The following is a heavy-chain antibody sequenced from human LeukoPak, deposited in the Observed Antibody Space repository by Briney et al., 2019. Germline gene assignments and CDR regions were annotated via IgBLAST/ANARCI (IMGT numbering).Heavy chain of an antibody. V-gene: IGHV5-51*01. CDR3: ARLNYYGASGYFDY. D-gene: IGHD3-22*01. Sequence: GESLKISCKGSGYSFSIYWIGWVRHMPGKGLELMGIIYPGDSDTRYSPSFQGQVTISADKSISTAYLQWSSLKASDTAMYYCARLNYYGASGYFDYWGQGTLVTVSS. J-gene: IGHJ4*02. CDR2: IYPGDSDT. CDR1: GYSFSIYW.